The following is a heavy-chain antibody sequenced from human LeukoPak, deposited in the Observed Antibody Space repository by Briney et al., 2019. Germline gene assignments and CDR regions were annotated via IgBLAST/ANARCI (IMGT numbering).Heavy chain of an antibody. D-gene: IGHD2-15*01. V-gene: IGHV4-61*01. Sequence: PSETLSLTCSVSGASVSSGSYYWSWIRQPPGKGLERIGYMYYSGSTNYNPSLKSRVTISVDTSKKQFSLELSSVTAADTAVYYCARETKYCSGGSCYSDGLDIWGQGTMVTVSS. CDR2: MYYSGST. CDR3: ARETKYCSGGSCYSDGLDI. J-gene: IGHJ3*02. CDR1: GASVSSGSYY.